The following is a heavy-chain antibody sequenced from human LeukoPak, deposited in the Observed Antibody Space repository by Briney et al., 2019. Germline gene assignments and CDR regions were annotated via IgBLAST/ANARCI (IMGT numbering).Heavy chain of an antibody. V-gene: IGHV3-30*04. J-gene: IGHJ4*02. CDR1: GFTFSSYV. CDR2: ISYDGSNE. CDR3: ATDGGPEYSSSWYLY. D-gene: IGHD6-13*01. Sequence: GGSLRLSCAASGFTFSSYVMHWVRQAPGKGLEWVAIISYDGSNEYYADSVKGRFTISRDNAKNSLYLQMNSLRAEDTAVYYCATDGGPEYSSSWYLYWGQGTLVTVSS.